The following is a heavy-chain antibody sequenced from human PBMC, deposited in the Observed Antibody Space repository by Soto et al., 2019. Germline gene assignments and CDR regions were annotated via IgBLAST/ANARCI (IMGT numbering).Heavy chain of an antibody. J-gene: IGHJ6*02. V-gene: IGHV4-39*01. CDR1: GDSIRSSSY. CDR3: RRSSRYSTDV. Sequence: PSETLSLTCTVSGDSIRSSSYWGWIRQPPGKGLEWIGSIYSTGNTYYNPSLNSQVTISVDTSKNQFSLKVISVTAADTAVYYCRRSSRYSTDVWGQGTTVS. CDR2: IYSTGNT. D-gene: IGHD6-13*01.